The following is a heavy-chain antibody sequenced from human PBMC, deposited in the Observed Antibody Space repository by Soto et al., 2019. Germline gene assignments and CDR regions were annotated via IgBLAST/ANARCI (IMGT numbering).Heavy chain of an antibody. CDR2: ISYDGSDK. D-gene: IGHD2-2*01. Sequence: GGSLRLSCAACGFTFNTFGMHWVLQAPGKGLEWVAVISYDGSDKYYSDSVRGRFTISRDNSMNTLYLQMNSLRTEDTAVYYCAKSPNFYCSSYHCYKYYFDYWGQGTLVTVSS. CDR3: AKSPNFYCSSYHCYKYYFDY. CDR1: GFTFNTFG. J-gene: IGHJ4*02. V-gene: IGHV3-30*18.